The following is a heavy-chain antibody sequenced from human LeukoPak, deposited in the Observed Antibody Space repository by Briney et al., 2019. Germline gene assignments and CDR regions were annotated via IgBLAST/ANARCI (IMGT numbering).Heavy chain of an antibody. CDR2: SNSDGKIT. D-gene: IGHD3-3*01. V-gene: IGHV3-74*01. Sequence: GGSLRLSCAASGFTLGRYWMHWFRHAPGTGLVWVARSNSDGKITDYADSVRGRFTTSRDNTKNTVYLQMSSLRAEDTGVYYCARDHQDFWSGYPNYWGQGTLVIVSS. CDR3: ARDHQDFWSGYPNY. J-gene: IGHJ4*02. CDR1: GFTLGRYW.